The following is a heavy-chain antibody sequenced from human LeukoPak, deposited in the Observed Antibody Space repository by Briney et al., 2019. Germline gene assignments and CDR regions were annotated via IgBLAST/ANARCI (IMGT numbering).Heavy chain of an antibody. CDR1: GGPISGSRT. V-gene: IGHV4-39*07. J-gene: IGHJ5*02. CDR3: ARVVTAAGLDL. Sequence: PSETLSPTCTVSGGPISGSRTWGWVRQPPGKGLEWIGNVHYDGRTASNPSLKSRVTMSLDTSTNQFSLKMNSVTATDTALYYCARVVTAAGLDLWGQGILVTISS. D-gene: IGHD6-25*01. CDR2: VHYDGRT.